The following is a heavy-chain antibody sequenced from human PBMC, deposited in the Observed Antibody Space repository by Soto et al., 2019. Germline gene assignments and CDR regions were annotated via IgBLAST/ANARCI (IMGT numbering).Heavy chain of an antibody. D-gene: IGHD2-15*01. CDR1: GGTFSSYA. CDR2: IIPIFGTA. Sequence: QVQLVQSGAEVKKPGSSVKVSCKASGGTFSSYAISWVRQAPGQGLEWMGGIIPIFGTANYAQKFQGRVTITADESTSTAYMELSSLKSEDTAVYYCARGVRAATRSFIRHYGMDVWGQGTTVTVSS. J-gene: IGHJ6*02. V-gene: IGHV1-69*01. CDR3: ARGVRAATRSFIRHYGMDV.